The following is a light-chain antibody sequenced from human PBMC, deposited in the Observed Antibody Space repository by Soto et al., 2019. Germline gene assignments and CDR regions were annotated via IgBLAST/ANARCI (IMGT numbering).Light chain of an antibody. CDR2: DVI. Sequence: QSVLTQPASVPGSPGQSITISCTGTSSDVGGYNYVSWYQQHPGKAPKLMIYDVINRPSGVSNRFSGSKSGNTASLSISGLQAEDEADYYCSSYTSSSTRVFGTGTKVTVL. CDR3: SSYTSSSTRV. J-gene: IGLJ1*01. V-gene: IGLV2-14*01. CDR1: SSDVGGYNY.